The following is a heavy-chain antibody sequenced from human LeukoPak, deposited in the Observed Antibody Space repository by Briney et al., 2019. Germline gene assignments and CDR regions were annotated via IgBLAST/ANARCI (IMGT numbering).Heavy chain of an antibody. CDR2: ISGSGEST. J-gene: IGHJ4*02. V-gene: IGHV3-23*01. D-gene: IGHD1-26*01. CDR3: ARASSGSYNY. CDR1: GFTFSNYA. Sequence: GGSLRLSCAASGFTFSNYAITWIRQAPGKGLEWVSEISGSGESTYYGDSVKGRFTISRDNSKNTLYLQMNSLRAGDTAVYYCARASSGSYNYWGQGTLVTVSS.